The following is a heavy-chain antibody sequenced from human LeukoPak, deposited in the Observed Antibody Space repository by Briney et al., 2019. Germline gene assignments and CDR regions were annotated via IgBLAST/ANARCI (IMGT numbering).Heavy chain of an antibody. CDR2: IYWDDDT. CDR1: GFSLSTGAVG. J-gene: IGHJ4*02. CDR3: AHRLRGYSSYSTGVFDY. V-gene: IGHV2-5*02. Sequence: SGPTLVKPTQTLTLTCTFSGFSLSTGAVGVGSIRQPPGKALEWLALIYWDDDTRYSPSLKSRLTITKDTSKNQVVLTMTNMDPVDTATYYCAHRLRGYSSYSTGVFDYWGQGTLVTVSS. D-gene: IGHD5-12*01.